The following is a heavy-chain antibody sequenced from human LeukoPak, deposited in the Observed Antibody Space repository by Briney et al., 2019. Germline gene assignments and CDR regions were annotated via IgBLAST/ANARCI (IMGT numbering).Heavy chain of an antibody. J-gene: IGHJ4*02. CDR2: INPNSGGT. CDR3: ARVGLLIGSGSFLAY. V-gene: IGHV1-2*02. Sequence: ASVKVSCKASGYTFTGYYMHWVRQAPGQGLEWMGWINPNSGGTNYAQKFQGRVTMTGDTSISTAYMELSRLRSDDTAVYYCARVGLLIGSGSFLAYWGQGTPVTVSS. CDR1: GYTFTGYY. D-gene: IGHD3-10*02.